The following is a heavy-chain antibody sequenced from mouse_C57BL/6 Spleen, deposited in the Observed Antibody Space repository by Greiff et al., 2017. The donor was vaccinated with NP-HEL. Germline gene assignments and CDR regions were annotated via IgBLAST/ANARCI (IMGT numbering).Heavy chain of an antibody. J-gene: IGHJ3*01. V-gene: IGHV1-81*01. Sequence: QVQLQQSGAELARPGASVKLSCKASGYTFTSYGISWVKQRTGQGLEWIGEIYPRSGNTYYNGKFKGKATLTADKSSSTAYMELRSLTSEDSAVYFCASTGQFAYGGQGTLVTVSA. CDR3: ASTGQFAY. CDR1: GYTFTSYG. CDR2: IYPRSGNT.